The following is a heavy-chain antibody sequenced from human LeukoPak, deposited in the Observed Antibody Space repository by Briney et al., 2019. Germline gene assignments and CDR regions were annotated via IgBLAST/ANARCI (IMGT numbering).Heavy chain of an antibody. Sequence: ASVKVSCRASGYTFTKNGISWVRQAPGQGLEWMGWISTYKGNTNYTQKPQGRVTLTTDTSTSTAYMELRSLRSDDTAVYYCARDVSHGLDIWGQGTVVTVSS. J-gene: IGHJ3*02. CDR3: ARDVSHGLDI. CDR1: GYTFTKNG. D-gene: IGHD2-8*01. CDR2: ISTYKGNT. V-gene: IGHV1-18*01.